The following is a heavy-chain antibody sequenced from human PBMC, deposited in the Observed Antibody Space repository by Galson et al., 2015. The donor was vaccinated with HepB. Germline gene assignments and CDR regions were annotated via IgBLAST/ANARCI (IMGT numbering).Heavy chain of an antibody. V-gene: IGHV3-30*18. CDR1: GFSFSSYG. D-gene: IGHD3-3*01. CDR2: ISYDGSVK. CDR3: AKDVDDFWSGYSRGFDS. J-gene: IGHJ3*02. Sequence: SLRLSCAASGFSFSSYGMHWVRQAPGQAPEWVAVISYDGSVKNYVDSVKGRFIISRDNSKNTLYLQMNSLRTEDTAAYYCAKDVDDFWSGYSRGFDSWGQAIMVTVSS.